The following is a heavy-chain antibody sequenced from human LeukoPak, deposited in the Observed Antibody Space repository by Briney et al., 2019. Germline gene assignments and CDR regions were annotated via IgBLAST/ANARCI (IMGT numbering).Heavy chain of an antibody. D-gene: IGHD4-11*01. CDR2: ISYDGSNK. CDR1: GFTFSSYG. V-gene: IGHV3-30*03. Sequence: GGSLRLSCAASGFTFSSYGMHWVRQAPGKGLEWVAVISYDGSNKYYADSVKGRFTISRDNSKNTLYLQMNSLSAEDTAVYYCVSTRFDYWGQGTLVIVSS. CDR3: VSTRFDY. J-gene: IGHJ4*02.